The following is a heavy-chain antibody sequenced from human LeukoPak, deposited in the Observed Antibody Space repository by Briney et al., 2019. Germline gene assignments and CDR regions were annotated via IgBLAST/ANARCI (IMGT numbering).Heavy chain of an antibody. V-gene: IGHV3-20*04. CDR1: GFTFSSYA. D-gene: IGHD6-19*01. CDR3: ARIAMAGIGDGFDI. Sequence: SGGSLRLSCAASGFTFSSYAMSWVRQAPGKGLEWVSGINWNGGSTGYADSVKGRFTISRDNARNSLYLQMNSLRAEDTALYYCARIAMAGIGDGFDIWGQGTMVTVSS. J-gene: IGHJ3*02. CDR2: INWNGGST.